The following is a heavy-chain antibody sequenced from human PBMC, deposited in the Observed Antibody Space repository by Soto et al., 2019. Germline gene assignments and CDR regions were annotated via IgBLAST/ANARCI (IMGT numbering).Heavy chain of an antibody. CDR3: ARVTAKDFWSGYSPYNWFDP. CDR2: IYTSGST. V-gene: IGHV4-4*07. D-gene: IGHD3-3*01. CDR1: GGSISSYY. J-gene: IGHJ5*02. Sequence: SETLSLTCTVSGGSISSYYWSWIRQPAGKGLEWIGRIYTSGSTNYNPSLKSRVTMSVDTSKNQFSLKLSSVTAADTAVYYCARVTAKDFWSGYSPYNWFDPWGQGTLVTVSS.